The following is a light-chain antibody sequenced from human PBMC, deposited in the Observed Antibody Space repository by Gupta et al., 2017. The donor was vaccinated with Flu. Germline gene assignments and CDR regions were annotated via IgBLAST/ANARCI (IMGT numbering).Light chain of an antibody. V-gene: IGKV1-5*03. J-gene: IGKJ1*01. CDR2: KAS. Sequence: GDRVTITCRASQTIDSWLAWYQKKPGRAPKSLIYKASSLETGVPSRFSGSGSVTEFSLTISSLQPDDFATYYCQQYRSSPWTFGQGTKVEIK. CDR3: QQYRSSPWT. CDR1: QTIDSW.